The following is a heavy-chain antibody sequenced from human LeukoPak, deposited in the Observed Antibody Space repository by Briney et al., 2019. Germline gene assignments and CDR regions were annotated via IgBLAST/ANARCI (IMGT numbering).Heavy chain of an antibody. Sequence: GESLRLSCAASGFTFSSYSMNWVRQAPAKGLELVSSINSSSSYIYYADSVKGRFTISRDNAKNSLYLQMNRLRAEDTAVYYCARDGEMERVDAFDIWGQGTMVTVSS. CDR3: ARDGEMERVDAFDI. J-gene: IGHJ3*02. D-gene: IGHD1-1*01. V-gene: IGHV3-21*01. CDR2: INSSSSYI. CDR1: GFTFSSYS.